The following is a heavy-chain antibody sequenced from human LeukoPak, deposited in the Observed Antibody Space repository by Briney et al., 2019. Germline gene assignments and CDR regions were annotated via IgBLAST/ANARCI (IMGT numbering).Heavy chain of an antibody. D-gene: IGHD3-22*01. Sequence: GGSLRLSCAASGFTFSSYGMHWVRQAPGKGLEGVAFIRYDGSNKYYADSVKGRFTISRDTAKNSLFLQMNSLRAEDTAIYYCARDYFDSSDYPQTYYYYYMDVWGKGTTVTVSS. CDR2: IRYDGSNK. J-gene: IGHJ6*03. CDR3: ARDYFDSSDYPQTYYYYYMDV. CDR1: GFTFSSYG. V-gene: IGHV3-30*02.